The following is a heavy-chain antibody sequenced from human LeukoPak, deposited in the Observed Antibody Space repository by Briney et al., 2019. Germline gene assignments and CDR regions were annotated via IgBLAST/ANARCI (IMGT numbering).Heavy chain of an antibody. CDR1: GGSISSRNW. CDR3: ARDYRGYNIFDY. J-gene: IGHJ4*02. V-gene: IGHV4-4*02. D-gene: IGHD5-12*01. CDR2: IYTSGST. Sequence: SETLSLTCAVSGGSISSRNWWSWVRQPPGKGLEWIGRIYTSGSTNYNPSLKSRVTISVDTSKNQFSLKLSSVTAADTAVYYCARDYRGYNIFDYWGQGTLVTVSS.